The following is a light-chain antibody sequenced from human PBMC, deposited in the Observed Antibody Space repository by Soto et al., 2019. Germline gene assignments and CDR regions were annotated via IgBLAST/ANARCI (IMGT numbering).Light chain of an antibody. CDR2: EVS. J-gene: IGLJ2*01. V-gene: IGLV2-14*01. CDR1: TSDIGGYNY. Sequence: QSALTQPASVSGSPGQSTTISCTGTTSDIGGYNYVSWYQQHPGKAPKLMIYEVSNRPSGVSNRFSGSKSGNTASLTISGLQDEDEADYYCSSYTSTSTLPVIFGGGTKVTVL. CDR3: SSYTSTSTLPVI.